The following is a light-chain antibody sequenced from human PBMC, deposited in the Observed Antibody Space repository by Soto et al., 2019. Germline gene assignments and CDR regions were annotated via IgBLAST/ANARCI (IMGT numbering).Light chain of an antibody. Sequence: EIVLTQSPGTLSLSPGERATLSCRASQSISNDYLAWYQQKPGQTPRLLIYRASSRATGIPDRFSGSGSGTDFTLTISRLEPEDFAVYYCHQYVISPYTFGQGTKLEIK. J-gene: IGKJ2*01. V-gene: IGKV3-20*01. CDR1: QSISNDY. CDR2: RAS. CDR3: HQYVISPYT.